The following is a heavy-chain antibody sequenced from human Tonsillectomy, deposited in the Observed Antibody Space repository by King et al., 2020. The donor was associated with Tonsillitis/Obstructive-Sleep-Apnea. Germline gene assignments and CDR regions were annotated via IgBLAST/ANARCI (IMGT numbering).Heavy chain of an antibody. D-gene: IGHD2-2*01. V-gene: IGHV3-53*01. CDR3: ARAPVVPVSWYFDL. J-gene: IGHJ2*01. CDR1: GFTVSSNY. CDR2: IYSGEST. Sequence: VQLVESGGGLIQPGGSLRLSCAASGFTVSSNYMSWVRQAPGKGLEWVSVIYSGESTYYADSVKGRFTISRDNSKNTLYLQMNSLRVEDTAVYYCARAPVVPVSWYFDLWGRGTLVTVSS.